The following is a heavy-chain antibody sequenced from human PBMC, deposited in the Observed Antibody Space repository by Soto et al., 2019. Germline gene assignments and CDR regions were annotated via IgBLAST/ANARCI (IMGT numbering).Heavy chain of an antibody. Sequence: QVQLQESGPGLVKPSETLSLTCTVSGGSISGYYWTWIRQPAGKGLEWIGRIYTSGTTNYNPSLKSRVTMSVDTSKNQFSLKLSSVTAADTAVYYCARDLAVTTIWFDPWGQGTLVTVSS. D-gene: IGHD4-17*01. CDR1: GGSISGYY. V-gene: IGHV4-4*07. J-gene: IGHJ5*02. CDR2: IYTSGTT. CDR3: ARDLAVTTIWFDP.